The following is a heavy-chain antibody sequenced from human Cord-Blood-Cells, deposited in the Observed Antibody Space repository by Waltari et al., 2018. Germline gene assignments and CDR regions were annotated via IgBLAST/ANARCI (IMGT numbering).Heavy chain of an antibody. D-gene: IGHD3-3*01. CDR1: GYTFTGYY. V-gene: IGHV1-2*04. Sequence: QVQLVQSGAEVKKPGASVKVSCKASGYTFTGYYMHWVRQAPGQGLEWMGWIKPNRGGTNYAQKFQGWVTMTRDTSISTAYMELSRLRSDDTAVYYCARETTVLRFLEWLLYMLGLYYYYYYGMDVWGQGTTVTVSS. CDR3: ARETTVLRFLEWLLYMLGLYYYYYYGMDV. CDR2: IKPNRGGT. J-gene: IGHJ6*02.